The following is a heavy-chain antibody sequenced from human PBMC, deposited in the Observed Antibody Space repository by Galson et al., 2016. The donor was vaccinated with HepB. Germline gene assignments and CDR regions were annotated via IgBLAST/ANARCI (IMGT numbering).Heavy chain of an antibody. CDR2: ISWKSGNI. Sequence: SLRLSCAASGFTFDDYGMHWARQGPGKGLEWVSGISWKSGNIGYADSVKGRFTISRDNAKKSMYLQMNSLRGEDTALYYCARDNSYYGMDVWGQGTTVIVSS. J-gene: IGHJ6*02. V-gene: IGHV3-9*01. CDR1: GFTFDDYG. CDR3: ARDNSYYGMDV.